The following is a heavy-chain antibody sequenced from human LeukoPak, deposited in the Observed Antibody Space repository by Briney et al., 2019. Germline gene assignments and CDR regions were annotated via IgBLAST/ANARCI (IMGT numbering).Heavy chain of an antibody. J-gene: IGHJ4*02. CDR2: IYTSGST. CDR3: ARGVISYCGGDCYSGYFEY. CDR1: GGSISGSSYY. Sequence: NPSETLSLTCTVSGGSISGSSYYWGWIRQPAGKGLEWIGRIYTSGSTNYNPSLKSRVTISVDTSKNQFSLKLSSVTAADTAVYYCARGVISYCGGDCYSGYFEYWGQGTLVTVSS. V-gene: IGHV4-61*02. D-gene: IGHD2-21*01.